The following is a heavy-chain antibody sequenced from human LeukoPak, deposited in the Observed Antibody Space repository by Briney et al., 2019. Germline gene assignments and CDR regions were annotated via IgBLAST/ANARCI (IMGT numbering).Heavy chain of an antibody. D-gene: IGHD3-10*01. V-gene: IGHV4-59*01. CDR1: GGSIGSYY. Sequence: SETLSLTCSVSGGSIGSYYWSWIRQPPGKGLEWIGYIYYIGTTNYNPSLKNRVTISEDTSKNQFSLKLRSVIAADTAVYYCARGPPGGYGSGSYDAFDIWGQGTMVTVSS. J-gene: IGHJ3*02. CDR2: IYYIGTT. CDR3: ARGPPGGYGSGSYDAFDI.